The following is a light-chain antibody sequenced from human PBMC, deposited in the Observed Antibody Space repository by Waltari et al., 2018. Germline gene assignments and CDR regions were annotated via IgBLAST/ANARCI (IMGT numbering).Light chain of an antibody. V-gene: IGLV2-14*01. CDR1: SSDVGGHDY. J-gene: IGLJ2*01. CDR3: SSFTSSITIV. Sequence: QSALAQPASVSGSPGQSITISCTGTSSDVGGHDYFSWYQQYPGKVPKLMIYEVNNRASGVSDRFSASKSGNTASLTISGLQAEDEADYYCSSFTSSITIVFGGGTKVTVL. CDR2: EVN.